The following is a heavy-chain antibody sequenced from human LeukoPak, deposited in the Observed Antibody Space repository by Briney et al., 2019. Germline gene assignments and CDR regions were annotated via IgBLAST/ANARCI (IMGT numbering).Heavy chain of an antibody. CDR3: ARGGYQFSGGWYPRFDY. J-gene: IGHJ4*02. D-gene: IGHD6-19*01. Sequence: GASVKVSCKASGYTFTSYGISWERQAPGQGLEWMGWISAYNGNTNYAQKLQGRVTMTTDTSTSTAYMELRSLRSDDTAVYYCARGGYQFSGGWYPRFDYWGQGTLVTVSS. V-gene: IGHV1-18*01. CDR2: ISAYNGNT. CDR1: GYTFTSYG.